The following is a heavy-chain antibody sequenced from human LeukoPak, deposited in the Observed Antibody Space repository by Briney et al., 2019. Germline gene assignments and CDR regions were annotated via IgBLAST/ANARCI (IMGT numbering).Heavy chain of an antibody. CDR1: GGTFSSYA. D-gene: IGHD2-21*02. CDR3: AGTCGDCYSTGAFDI. V-gene: IGHV1-69*13. J-gene: IGHJ3*02. Sequence: ASVKVSCKASGGTFSSYAISWVRQAPGQGLEWMGGIIPIFGTANYAQKFQGRVTITADESTSTAYMELSSLRSEDTAVYYCAGTCGDCYSTGAFDIWGQGTMVTVSS. CDR2: IIPIFGTA.